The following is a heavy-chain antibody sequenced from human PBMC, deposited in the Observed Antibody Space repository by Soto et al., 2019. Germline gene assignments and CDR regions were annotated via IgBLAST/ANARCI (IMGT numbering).Heavy chain of an antibody. CDR3: EREVGVGRVYSVFDS. Sequence: ASVKVSCKASGYTFTSYYMHWVRQAPGQGLEWMGIINPSGGSTSYAQKFQGRVTMTRDTSTSTVYMELSSLRSEDTAVYYCEREVGVGRVYSVFDSWGQGKLITVSS. J-gene: IGHJ3*02. CDR1: GYTFTSYY. D-gene: IGHD1-26*01. V-gene: IGHV1-46*01. CDR2: INPSGGST.